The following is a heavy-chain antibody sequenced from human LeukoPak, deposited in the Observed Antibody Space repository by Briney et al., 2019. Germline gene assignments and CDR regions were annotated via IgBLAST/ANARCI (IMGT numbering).Heavy chain of an antibody. V-gene: IGHV3-21*01. Sequence: GGSLRLSCAASGFTFSSYSMNWVRQAPGKGLEWVSSISFSSSYIYYADSVKGRFTISRDNAKNSLYLQMNSLRAEDMAVYYCARDPLTMGVVEGPMGDDAFDIWGQGTMVTVSS. D-gene: IGHD3-22*01. CDR1: GFTFSSYS. J-gene: IGHJ3*02. CDR2: ISFSSSYI. CDR3: ARDPLTMGVVEGPMGDDAFDI.